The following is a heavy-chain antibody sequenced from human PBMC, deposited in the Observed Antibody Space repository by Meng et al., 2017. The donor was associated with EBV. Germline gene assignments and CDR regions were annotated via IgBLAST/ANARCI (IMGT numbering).Heavy chain of an antibody. J-gene: IGHJ4*02. CDR1: GGILRSFA. CDR2: IHPLFHTT. CDR3: ASAEHYGDYVFEY. Sequence: QGQLVQVVAAGKQPGSSVKVSCKTSGGILRSFAISWVRQAPGQGLEWMGGIHPLFHTTNYAQKFQGRLHIIADESSATTYMELSSLRSEDTAIYYCASAEHYGDYVFEYWGQGTLVTVSS. V-gene: IGHV1-69*01. D-gene: IGHD4-17*01.